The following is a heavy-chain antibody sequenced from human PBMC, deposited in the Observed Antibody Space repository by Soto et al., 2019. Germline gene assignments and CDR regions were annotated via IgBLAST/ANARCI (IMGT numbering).Heavy chain of an antibody. CDR3: AIQEMITRPEDGMYF. Sequence: GESLKISCKGSGYSFTSYWISWVRQMPGKGLEWMGRIDPSDSYTNYSPSFQGHVTISADKSISTAYLQWSSLKASDTAMYYCAIQEMITRPEDGMYFWGQGTTVTVSS. J-gene: IGHJ6*02. D-gene: IGHD3-16*01. CDR1: GYSFTSYW. CDR2: IDPSDSYT. V-gene: IGHV5-10-1*01.